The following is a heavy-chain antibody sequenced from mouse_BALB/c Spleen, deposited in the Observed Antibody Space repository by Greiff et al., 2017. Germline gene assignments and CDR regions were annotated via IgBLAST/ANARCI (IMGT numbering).Heavy chain of an antibody. J-gene: IGHJ2*01. CDR1: GFNIKDPY. CDR3: ARGVDY. CDR2: IDPANGNT. Sequence: VQLQQSGAELVKPGASVKLSCTASGFNIKDPYMHWVKQRPEQGLEWIGRIDPANGNTKYDPKFQGKATITADTSSNTAYLQLSSLTSEDTAVYYCARGVDYWGQGTTLTVSS. V-gene: IGHV14-3*02.